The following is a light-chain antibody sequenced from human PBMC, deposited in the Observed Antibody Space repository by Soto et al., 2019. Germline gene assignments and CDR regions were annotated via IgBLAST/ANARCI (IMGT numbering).Light chain of an antibody. J-gene: IGKJ4*01. CDR2: GAS. CDR1: QSVYNT. V-gene: IGKV3-15*01. CDR3: QQYSKWPLT. Sequence: EIVMTQSPTTLSVSPGERATLSCRASQSVYNTLAWYQQKPGQAPRLLIYGASTRATGIPARFSGSGSGTEFTLTISSLLSEDFATYYCQQYSKWPLTFGEGTKVEIK.